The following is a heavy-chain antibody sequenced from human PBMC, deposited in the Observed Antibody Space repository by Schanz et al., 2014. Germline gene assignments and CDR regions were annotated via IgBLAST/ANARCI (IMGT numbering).Heavy chain of an antibody. J-gene: IGHJ4*02. Sequence: EVQLLESGGGLVQPGGSLKLSCAASGLIFSNYVMSWVRQAPGKGLEWVSTIGTSGGTNYAESVKGRFTISRDNSKNTRYLQMNSLRAEGTAVYFCAKIERSEDWGQGTLVTVSS. CDR3: AKIERSED. V-gene: IGHV3-23*01. D-gene: IGHD1-1*01. CDR2: IGTSGGT. CDR1: GLIFSNYV.